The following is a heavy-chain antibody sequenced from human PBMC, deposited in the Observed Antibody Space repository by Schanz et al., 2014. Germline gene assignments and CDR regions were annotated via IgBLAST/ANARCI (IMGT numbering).Heavy chain of an antibody. CDR1: GFIFSSYG. CDR3: AKGMGYCSGGTCYDYYYCGLDV. D-gene: IGHD2-15*01. V-gene: IGHV3-33*06. Sequence: QVQLVESGGGVVQPGRSLRLSCAASGFIFSSYGLHWVRQAPGKGLEWVAFIWYDGSNKYYADSVKGRFTISRDNSENTLYLQMNSLSADDTAVFYCAKGMGYCSGGTCYDYYYCGLDVWGQGTTVTVSS. J-gene: IGHJ6*02. CDR2: IWYDGSNK.